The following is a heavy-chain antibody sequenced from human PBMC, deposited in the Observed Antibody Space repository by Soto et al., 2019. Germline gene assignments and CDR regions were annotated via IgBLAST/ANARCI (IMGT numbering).Heavy chain of an antibody. Sequence: ASVKVSCKASGYTFTGYYMHWVRQAPGQGLEWMGWINPNSGGTNYAQKFQGWVTMTRDTSISTAYMELSRLRSDDTAVYYCASSLGGDYGGNSELLDYWGQGTLVTVSS. D-gene: IGHD4-17*01. CDR2: INPNSGGT. V-gene: IGHV1-2*04. CDR1: GYTFTGYY. J-gene: IGHJ4*02. CDR3: ASSLGGDYGGNSELLDY.